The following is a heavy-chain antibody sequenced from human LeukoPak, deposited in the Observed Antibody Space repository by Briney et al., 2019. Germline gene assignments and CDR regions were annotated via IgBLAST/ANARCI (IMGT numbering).Heavy chain of an antibody. J-gene: IGHJ6*04. CDR1: GFTFSSYA. Sequence: QTGGSLRLSCRTSGFTFSSYAMSWVRQAPGRGPEWVSAIGSGGHTYYADSVKGRFTISRDNAKNSLYLQMNSLRAEDTAVYYCAELGITMIGGVWGKGTTVTISS. CDR3: AELGITMIGGV. D-gene: IGHD3-10*02. V-gene: IGHV3-23*01. CDR2: IGSGGHT.